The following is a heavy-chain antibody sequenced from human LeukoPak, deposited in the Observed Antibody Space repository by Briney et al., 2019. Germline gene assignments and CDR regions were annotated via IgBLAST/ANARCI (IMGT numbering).Heavy chain of an antibody. CDR1: GFTFSSYS. D-gene: IGHD3-22*01. Sequence: PGGSLRLSCAASGFTFSSYSMNWVRQAPGKGLEWVSYISSSSSTIYYADSVKGRFTISRDNAKNSLYLQMNSLRAEDTAVYYCAKQHYYDSSGYYPPGDWGQGTLVTDSS. V-gene: IGHV3-48*01. CDR3: AKQHYYDSSGYYPPGD. J-gene: IGHJ4*02. CDR2: ISSSSSTI.